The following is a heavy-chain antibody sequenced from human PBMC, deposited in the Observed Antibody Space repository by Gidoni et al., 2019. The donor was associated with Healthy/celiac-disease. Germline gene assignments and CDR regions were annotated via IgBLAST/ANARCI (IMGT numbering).Heavy chain of an antibody. CDR1: GFTFSSYA. CDR3: SRVRGGSGWYGDFDY. V-gene: IGHV3-64*01. J-gene: IGHJ4*02. Sequence: EVQLVESGGGLVQPGGSLRLSCSAFGFTFSSYAMQRVRQAPGKGLEYVSAISSNGGSTDYANYVKGRFTISRDNSKNTIYLQMGSLRTEVMAVYYCSRVRGGSGWYGDFDYWGQGTLVTVSS. D-gene: IGHD6-19*01. CDR2: ISSNGGST.